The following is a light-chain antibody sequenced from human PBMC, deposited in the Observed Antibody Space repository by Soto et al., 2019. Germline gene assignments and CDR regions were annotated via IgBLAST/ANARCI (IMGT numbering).Light chain of an antibody. CDR2: LGS. V-gene: IGKV2-28*01. J-gene: IGKJ1*01. CDR3: MQALQTWT. Sequence: DVVATQFPLSLPVTLGQPSSIACRSSQTLLHSNGYNYLDWYLQKPGQSPQLLIYLGSNRASGVPDRFSGSGSGTDFTLKISRVEAEDVGVYYSMQALQTWTFG. CDR1: QTLLHSNGYNY.